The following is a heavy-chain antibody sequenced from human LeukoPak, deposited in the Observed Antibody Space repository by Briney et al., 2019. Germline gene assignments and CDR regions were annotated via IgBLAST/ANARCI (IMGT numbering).Heavy chain of an antibody. D-gene: IGHD6-19*01. CDR3: ARDVSGWYQYGV. CDR2: IYYSGST. CDR1: GGSISSGDYY. J-gene: IGHJ4*02. V-gene: IGHV4-30-4*08. Sequence: SETLSLTCTVSGGSISSGDYYWSWIRQPPGKGLEWIGYIYYSGSTYYNPSLKSRVTISVDTSKNQFSLKLSSVTAADTAVYYCARDVSGWYQYGVWGQGTLVTVSS.